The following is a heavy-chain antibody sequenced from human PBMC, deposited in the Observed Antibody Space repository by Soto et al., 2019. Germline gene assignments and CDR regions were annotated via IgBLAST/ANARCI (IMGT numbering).Heavy chain of an antibody. J-gene: IGHJ5*02. CDR2: ISGSEGTT. V-gene: IGHV3-23*01. CDR1: GFTFSNYG. CDR3: AKAPANVPWWFAP. Sequence: GGSLRLSCAASGFTFSNYGMSWLRQAPGKGLEWISAISGSEGTTYYRDSVKGRFIISRDNSKSTVYLRINSLKIEYTAVYYCAKAPANVPWWFAPWGQGTLVTVSS.